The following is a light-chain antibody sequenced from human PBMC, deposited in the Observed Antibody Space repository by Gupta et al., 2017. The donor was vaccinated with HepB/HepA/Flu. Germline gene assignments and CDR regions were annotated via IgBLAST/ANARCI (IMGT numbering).Light chain of an antibody. CDR2: AAS. J-gene: IGKJ2*01. Sequence: DIQMTQSPSSLSASVGDRVTITCRASQTTNSYLNWYQQRLGKAPQLLISAASSLQSGVPSSFSGGGSETHFTLTISSLQPEDFATYYCQQTYSIPHTFGQGTKLEIK. CDR1: QTTNSY. CDR3: QQTYSIPHT. V-gene: IGKV1-39*01.